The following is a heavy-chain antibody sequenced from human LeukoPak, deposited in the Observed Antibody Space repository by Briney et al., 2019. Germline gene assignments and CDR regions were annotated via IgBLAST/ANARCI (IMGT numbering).Heavy chain of an antibody. V-gene: IGHV3-33*01. Sequence: PGGSLRLSCAASGFTFSSYGMHWVRQAPGKGLEWVAVIWYDGSNKYYADSVKGRFTISRDNSKNTLYLQMNSLRAEDMAVYYCARWSTRDYYMDVWGKGTTVTVSS. CDR1: GFTFSSYG. D-gene: IGHD2-2*01. CDR3: ARWSTRDYYMDV. CDR2: IWYDGSNK. J-gene: IGHJ6*03.